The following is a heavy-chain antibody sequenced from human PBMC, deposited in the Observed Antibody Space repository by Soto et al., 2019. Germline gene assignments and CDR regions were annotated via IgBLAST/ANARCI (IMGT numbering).Heavy chain of an antibody. Sequence: SETLSLTCDVYGGSFSGYSWTWIRQTPGKGLQWIGQINHSGSANYNPSLKSRVTISVDTSKNQFSLKLSSVTAADTAVYYCARVTFINGMDVWGQGTTVTVSS. J-gene: IGHJ6*02. V-gene: IGHV4-34*09. CDR1: GGSFSGYS. CDR3: ARVTFINGMDV. CDR2: INHSGSA. D-gene: IGHD3-10*01.